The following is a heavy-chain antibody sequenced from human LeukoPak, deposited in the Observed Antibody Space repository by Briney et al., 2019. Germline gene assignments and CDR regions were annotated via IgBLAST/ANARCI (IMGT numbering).Heavy chain of an antibody. J-gene: IGHJ5*02. CDR2: ISGSAGST. Sequence: PGGSLRLSCAAFGFTFSSYAMSWVRQAPGKGLEWVSGISGSAGSTYYANSVKGRFTTSRDNSKNMLYLQMNSLRAEDTAVYYCAKDTNGGVVFITTFDDWGQGTLVTVSS. D-gene: IGHD3-22*01. CDR3: AKDTNGGVVFITTFDD. CDR1: GFTFSSYA. V-gene: IGHV3-23*01.